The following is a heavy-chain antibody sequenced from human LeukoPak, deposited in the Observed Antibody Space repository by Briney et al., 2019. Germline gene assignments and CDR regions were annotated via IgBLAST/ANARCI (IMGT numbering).Heavy chain of an antibody. CDR1: GYTFTSYG. D-gene: IGHD3-22*01. CDR2: ISAYNGNT. J-gene: IGHJ4*02. V-gene: IGHV1-18*01. Sequence: ASVKVSCKASGYTFTSYGISWVRQAPGQGLEWMGWISAYNGNTNYAQKLQGRVTMTTDTSTSTAYMELRSLRSDDTAVYYCARVSGYYDSSGYSKIDYWGQGTLVTVSS. CDR3: ARVSGYYDSSGYSKIDY.